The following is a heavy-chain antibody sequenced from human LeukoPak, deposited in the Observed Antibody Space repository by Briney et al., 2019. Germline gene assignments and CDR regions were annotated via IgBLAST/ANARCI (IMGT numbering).Heavy chain of an antibody. J-gene: IGHJ4*02. CDR2: IYYSGST. D-gene: IGHD2-8*02. CDR1: GGSISSSSYY. Sequence: SETLSLTCTVSGGSISSSSYYWGWIRQPPGKGLEWIGSIYYSGSTYYNPSLKSRVTLSVDTSKNRVSLTLSSVTAADTAVYFCARRMGSGATYPRTFDYWGQGTLVTVSS. V-gene: IGHV4-39*01. CDR3: ARRMGSGATYPRTFDY.